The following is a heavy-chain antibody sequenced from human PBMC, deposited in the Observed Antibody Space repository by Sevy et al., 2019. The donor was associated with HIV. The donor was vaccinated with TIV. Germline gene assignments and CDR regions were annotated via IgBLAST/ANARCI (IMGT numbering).Heavy chain of an antibody. CDR1: GFPFSSYE. D-gene: IGHD3-10*01. J-gene: IGHJ4*02. Sequence: GGSLRLSCAASGFPFSSYEMHWVRQAPGKGLEWVSMISPSGNNIKYADSVQSRLTISRDNDKNSLYLEMNSLRAEDTAVYYCARIPSLYGSAYWGQGTLVTVSS. CDR3: ARIPSLYGSAY. V-gene: IGHV3-48*03. CDR2: ISPSGNNI.